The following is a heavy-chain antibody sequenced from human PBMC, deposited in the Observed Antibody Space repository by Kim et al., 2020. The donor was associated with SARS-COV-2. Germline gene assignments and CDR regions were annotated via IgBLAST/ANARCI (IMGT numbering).Heavy chain of an antibody. Sequence: GGSLRLSCAASGFIFSTSGMHWIRQAPGKGLEWVANIWDDGNNKYYGDSVKGRFTISRDNSKNTLYLQMNSLRAEDTALYYCARSVLYCSGGICYDEGFDYWGEGTPVSVSS. D-gene: IGHD2-15*01. J-gene: IGHJ4*02. CDR2: IWDDGNNK. CDR3: ARSVLYCSGGICYDEGFDY. V-gene: IGHV3-33*01. CDR1: GFIFSTSG.